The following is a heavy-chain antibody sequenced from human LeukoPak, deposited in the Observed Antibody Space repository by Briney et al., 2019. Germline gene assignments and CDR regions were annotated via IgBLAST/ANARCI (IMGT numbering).Heavy chain of an antibody. CDR2: IIPIFGTA. J-gene: IGHJ3*01. Sequence: SVKVSCKASGGTFSSYAISWVRQAPGQGLEWMGGIIPIFGTANYAQKFQGRVTITADESTSTAYMELSSLRSEDTAVYYCARVYERSSSGYYYESWGAFDFWGQGTMVTVSS. CDR1: GGTFSSYA. CDR3: ARVYERSSSGYYYESWGAFDF. V-gene: IGHV1-69*01. D-gene: IGHD3-22*01.